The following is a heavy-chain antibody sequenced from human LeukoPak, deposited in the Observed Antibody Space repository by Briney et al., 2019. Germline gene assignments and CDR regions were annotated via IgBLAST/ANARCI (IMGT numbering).Heavy chain of an antibody. J-gene: IGHJ5*02. Sequence: ASVKVSCKASGYTFTSYYMHWVRQAPGQGLEWMGIINPSGGSTSYAQKFQGRVTITRDTSASTAYMELSSLRSEDTAVYYCARDMRFGELLSGWFDPWGQGTLVTVSS. V-gene: IGHV1-46*01. CDR2: INPSGGST. D-gene: IGHD3-10*01. CDR3: ARDMRFGELLSGWFDP. CDR1: GYTFTSYY.